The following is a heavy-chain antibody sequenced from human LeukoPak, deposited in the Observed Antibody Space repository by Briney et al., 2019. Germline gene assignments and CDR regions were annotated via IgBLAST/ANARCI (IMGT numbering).Heavy chain of an antibody. V-gene: IGHV3-23*01. J-gene: IGHJ4*02. CDR1: GFDFRSYA. Sequence: GGSLRLSCTASGFDFRSYAMAWVRQAPGKGLEGVAAIGSDGDRVHEDSVKGRFTISRDNSKSTLYLQMDNLRAEDTAVYFCAKSAGVATIYFDSWGQGALVTVSS. CDR2: IGSDGDR. D-gene: IGHD5-12*01. CDR3: AKSAGVATIYFDS.